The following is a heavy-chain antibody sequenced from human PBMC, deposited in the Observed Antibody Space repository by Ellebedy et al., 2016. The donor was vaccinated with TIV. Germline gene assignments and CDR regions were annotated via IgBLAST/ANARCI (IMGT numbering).Heavy chain of an antibody. CDR1: GYTFTSYG. CDR3: AREHDILPGYCPCDAFDI. Sequence: AASVKVSCKASGYTFTSYGSRWVRQAPGQGLEWMGWISAYNGNTHYAQKLQGRVTMTTDTATSTAYMELRSLRSDDTAVYYCAREHDILPGYCPCDAFDIWGQGTMVTVSS. CDR2: ISAYNGNT. V-gene: IGHV1-18*01. D-gene: IGHD3-9*01. J-gene: IGHJ3*02.